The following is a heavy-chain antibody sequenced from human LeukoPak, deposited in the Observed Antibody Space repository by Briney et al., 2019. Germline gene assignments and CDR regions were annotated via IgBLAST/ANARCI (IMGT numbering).Heavy chain of an antibody. J-gene: IGHJ4*02. CDR2: INPNSGGT. CDR3: ATLGEDKTDTPFDY. CDR1: GYTFTDYY. Sequence: GASVKVSCKASGYTFTDYYMHWVRQAPGQGLEWMGRINPNSGGTNYAQKFQGRVTMTRDTSISTAYMELSRLGSDDTAVYYCATLGEDKTDTPFDYWGQGTLVTVSS. D-gene: IGHD3-16*01. V-gene: IGHV1-2*06.